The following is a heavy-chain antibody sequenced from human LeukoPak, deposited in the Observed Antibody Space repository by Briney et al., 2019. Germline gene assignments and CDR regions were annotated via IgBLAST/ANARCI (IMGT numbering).Heavy chain of an antibody. D-gene: IGHD3-3*01. Sequence: SGTLSLTCAVSGGSISSSNWWSWVRQPPGKGLEWIGEIYHSGSTNYNPSLKSRVTISVDKSKNQFSLKLSSVTAADTAVYYCARSVYYDFWSGYLYWYFDLWGRGTLVTVSS. J-gene: IGHJ2*01. CDR2: IYHSGST. CDR3: ARSVYYDFWSGYLYWYFDL. V-gene: IGHV4-4*02. CDR1: GGSISSSNW.